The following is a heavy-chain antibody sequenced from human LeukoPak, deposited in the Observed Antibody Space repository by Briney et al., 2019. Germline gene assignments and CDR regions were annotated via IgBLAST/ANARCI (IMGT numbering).Heavy chain of an antibody. CDR3: ARDSNYAGLRFLEEFDP. Sequence: GASVKVSCKASGYTFTSYDINWVRQATGQGLEWMGGIIPIFGTANYAQKFQGRVTITTDESTSTAYMELSSLRSEDTAVYYCARDSNYAGLRFLEEFDPWDQGTLVTVSS. J-gene: IGHJ5*02. D-gene: IGHD3-3*01. CDR2: IIPIFGTA. V-gene: IGHV1-69*05. CDR1: GYTFTSYD.